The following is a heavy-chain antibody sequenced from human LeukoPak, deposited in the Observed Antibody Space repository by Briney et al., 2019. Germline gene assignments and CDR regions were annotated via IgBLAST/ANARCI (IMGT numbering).Heavy chain of an antibody. CDR1: EYTFTRYW. Sequence: GESLKISCKGSEYTFTRYWIGWVRQMPGKGLEWMGIIYPGDSDTRYRPSFQGQVTISADKSISTAYLQWNSLKASDTAIYYCARGLAYCSTTSCYYYYRMDVWGQGTTVTVSS. V-gene: IGHV5-51*01. CDR3: ARGLAYCSTTSCYYYYRMDV. D-gene: IGHD2-2*01. J-gene: IGHJ6*02. CDR2: IYPGDSDT.